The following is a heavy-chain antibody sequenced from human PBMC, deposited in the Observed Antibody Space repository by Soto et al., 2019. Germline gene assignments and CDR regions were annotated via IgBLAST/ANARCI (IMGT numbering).Heavy chain of an antibody. CDR3: ARSGDNYNLLDY. J-gene: IGHJ4*02. CDR2: SSNSGTFA. Sequence: PGGSLRLSCAASGFTFSDYYMSWIRQAPGKGLEWISYSSNSGTFARYADSVKGRFSIYRDNSKTSLYLQIDSLRGEDTAIYYCARSGDNYNLLDYWGKGT. V-gene: IGHV3-11*06. D-gene: IGHD1-1*01. CDR1: GFTFSDYY.